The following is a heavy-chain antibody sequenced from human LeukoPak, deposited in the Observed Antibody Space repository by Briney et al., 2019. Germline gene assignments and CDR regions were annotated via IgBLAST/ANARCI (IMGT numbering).Heavy chain of an antibody. V-gene: IGHV1-8*01. J-gene: IGHJ4*02. D-gene: IGHD6-19*01. CDR2: MNPNSGNT. CDR3: ARDLFPSSGWYSLLYY. CDR1: GYTFTSYD. Sequence: GASVKVSCKASGYTFTSYDINWVRQATGQGLEWMGWMNPNSGNTGYAQKFQGRVTMTRNTSISTAYMELSSLRSEDTAVYYCARDLFPSSGWYSLLYYWGQGTLVTVSS.